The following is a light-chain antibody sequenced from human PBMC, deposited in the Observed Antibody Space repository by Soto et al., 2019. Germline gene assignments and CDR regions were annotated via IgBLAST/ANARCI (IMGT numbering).Light chain of an antibody. Sequence: EIVMTQSPATVSVSPGERVTLSCRASQSVTNYLAWYQQKPGQPPRLLIYGAFNRAAGIPARFSGSGSGTDFTLTISSLEPEDSAVYYCQQRNIWPPGTFGQGTRLEIK. CDR2: GAF. J-gene: IGKJ5*01. V-gene: IGKV3-11*01. CDR3: QQRNIWPPGT. CDR1: QSVTNY.